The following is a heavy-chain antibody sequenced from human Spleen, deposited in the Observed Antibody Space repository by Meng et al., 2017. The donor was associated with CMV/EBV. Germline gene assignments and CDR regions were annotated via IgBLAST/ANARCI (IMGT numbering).Heavy chain of an antibody. D-gene: IGHD2-2*01. Sequence: GGSLRLSXXASGFTFDDYGMSWVRQAPGKGLEWVSGINWNGGSTGYADSVKGRFTISRDNAKNSLYLQMNSLRAEDTALYYCARGSGLVVPAALSDYWGQGTLVTVSS. V-gene: IGHV3-20*04. CDR2: INWNGGST. J-gene: IGHJ4*02. CDR3: ARGSGLVVPAALSDY. CDR1: GFTFDDYG.